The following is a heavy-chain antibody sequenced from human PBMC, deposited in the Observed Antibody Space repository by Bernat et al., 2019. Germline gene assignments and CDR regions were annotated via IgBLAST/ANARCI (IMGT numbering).Heavy chain of an antibody. CDR3: AKGDDYGDYENWYFDL. J-gene: IGHJ2*01. Sequence: QVQLVESGGGVVQPGRSLRPSCAASGFTFSSYGMHWVRQAPGKGLEGVAVISYDGSNKYYADSVKGRFTISRDNSKNTLYLQMNSLRAEDTAVYYCAKGDDYGDYENWYFDLWGRGTLVTVSS. CDR2: ISYDGSNK. V-gene: IGHV3-30*18. D-gene: IGHD4-17*01. CDR1: GFTFSSYG.